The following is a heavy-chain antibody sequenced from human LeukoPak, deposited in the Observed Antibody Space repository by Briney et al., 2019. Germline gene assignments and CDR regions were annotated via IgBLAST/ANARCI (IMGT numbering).Heavy chain of an antibody. V-gene: IGHV4-39*01. J-gene: IGHJ4*02. CDR2: IYYSAST. CDR1: GGSISSSSYY. Sequence: TSETLSLTCTVSGGSISSSSYYWGWLRQPPGKGLEWIGSIYYSASTYYNPSLKSRVTISVDTSKNQFSLKLSSVTAADTAVYYCARQGAAGSFDYWGQGTLVTVSS. CDR3: ARQGAAGSFDY. D-gene: IGHD6-13*01.